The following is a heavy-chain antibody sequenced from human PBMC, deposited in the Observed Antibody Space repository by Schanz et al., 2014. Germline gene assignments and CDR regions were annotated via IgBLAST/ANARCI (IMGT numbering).Heavy chain of an antibody. V-gene: IGHV3-11*06. J-gene: IGHJ6*03. CDR2: ISSSSSYI. Sequence: ESGGGVVQPGRSLRLSCAASGFTFSDYYMSWIRQAPGKGLEWVSSISSSSSYIYYADSVKGRFTISRDNAKNSLYLQMNSLRAEDTAVYYCARDGDRFYHNYYMDVWGKGTTVTVSS. CDR1: GFTFSDYY. CDR3: ARDGDRFYHNYYMDV. D-gene: IGHD4-17*01.